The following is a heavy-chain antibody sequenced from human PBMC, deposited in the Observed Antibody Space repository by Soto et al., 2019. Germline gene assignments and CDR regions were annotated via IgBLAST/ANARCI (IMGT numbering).Heavy chain of an antibody. D-gene: IGHD2-15*01. CDR3: ARSLSGGVVDVVASYHYDY. CDR2: INGYNGDT. CDR1: GYTLTTYG. J-gene: IGHJ4*02. Sequence: QVQLVQSGGEVKRPGASVKVSCKASGYTLTTYGITWVRQAPGQGLEWMGWINGYNGDTNYAQKLQGRVTMLTDTSTSTAYMELGRLRSDDTAVYYCARSLSGGVVDVVASYHYDYWGQGTLVTVSS. V-gene: IGHV1-18*01.